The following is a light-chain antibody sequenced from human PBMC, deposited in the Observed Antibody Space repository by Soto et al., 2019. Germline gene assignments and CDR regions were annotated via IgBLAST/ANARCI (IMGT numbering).Light chain of an antibody. Sequence: QSPATLSESPGGRATLSCRASQSISNNLAWYQQKPGQAPRLLIYGASTRATGIPARFSGSGSGTDFTLTISGLEPEDFAVYYCQQYGRSVMTVGHGTLLEI. CDR3: QQYGRSVMT. CDR2: GAS. J-gene: IGKJ5*01. CDR1: QSISNN. V-gene: IGKV3-20*01.